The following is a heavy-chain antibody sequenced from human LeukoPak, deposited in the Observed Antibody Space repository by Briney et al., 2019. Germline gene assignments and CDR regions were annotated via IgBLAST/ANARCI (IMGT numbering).Heavy chain of an antibody. V-gene: IGHV3-30*04. CDR1: GFTFSSYA. D-gene: IGHD2-21*01. Sequence: GGSLRLSCAASGFTFSSYAMHWVRQAPGKGLEWVALISYDGGNVYYADSVKGRFTISRGNSKNTLYLQMNSLRAEDTAMYYCAKDGDDCIEHWGQGALVTVSS. CDR2: ISYDGGNV. CDR3: AKDGDDCIEH. J-gene: IGHJ4*02.